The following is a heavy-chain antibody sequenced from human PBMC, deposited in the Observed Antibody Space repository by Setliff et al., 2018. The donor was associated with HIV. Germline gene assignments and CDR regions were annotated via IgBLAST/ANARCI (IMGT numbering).Heavy chain of an antibody. CDR1: GYTFTTYS. Sequence: ASVKVSCKVSGYTFTTYSIHWVRQAPGQRPEWMGWLRTGNGDTSYSESLQGRVTFTSDTSANTAYMELRSLGSDDTAVYFCARRASTTEVFDYWGQGTLVTVSS. V-gene: IGHV1-3*04. D-gene: IGHD1-7*01. CDR3: ARRASTTEVFDY. J-gene: IGHJ4*02. CDR2: LRTGNGDT.